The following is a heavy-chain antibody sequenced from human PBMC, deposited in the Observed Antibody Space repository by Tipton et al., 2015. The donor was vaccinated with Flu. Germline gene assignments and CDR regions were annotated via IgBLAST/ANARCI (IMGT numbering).Heavy chain of an antibody. CDR2: IRYDGSNK. D-gene: IGHD3-22*01. CDR3: AKSSHYYDSSGSAFDI. CDR1: GFTFSSYG. V-gene: IGHV3-30*02. Sequence: SLRLSCAASGFTFSSYGMHWVRQAPGKGLEWAAFIRYDGSNKYYADSVKGRFTISRDNSKNTLYLQMNSLRAEDTAVYYCAKSSHYYDSSGSAFDIWGQGTMVTVSS. J-gene: IGHJ3*02.